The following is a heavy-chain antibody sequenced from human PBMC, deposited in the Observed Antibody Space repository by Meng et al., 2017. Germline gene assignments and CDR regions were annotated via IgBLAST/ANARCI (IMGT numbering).Heavy chain of an antibody. V-gene: IGHV1-46*01. CDR2: INPSGGST. CDR1: GYTFTSYY. Sequence: ASVKVSCKASGYTFTSYYMHCVRQAAGQGLEWMGIINPSGGSTSYAQKFQGRVTMTRDTCTSTVYMEQISLRSEDTEVYYCARGPSPITMVRGADAFDIWGQGTMVTVSS. D-gene: IGHD3-10*01. J-gene: IGHJ3*02. CDR3: ARGPSPITMVRGADAFDI.